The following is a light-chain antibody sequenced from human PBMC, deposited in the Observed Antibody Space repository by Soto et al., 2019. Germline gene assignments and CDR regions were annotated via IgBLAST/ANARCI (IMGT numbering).Light chain of an antibody. Sequence: QSALTQPRSVSGSPGQSVTISCTGTSSDVGGCNYVSWYQQHPGKVPKLMIYDVTKRPSGVPDRFSGTKSGNTASLTISGLQAEDEADYYCCSYAGSYTYVFGTGTKVTVL. V-gene: IGLV2-11*01. CDR2: DVT. CDR3: CSYAGSYTYV. CDR1: SSDVGGCNY. J-gene: IGLJ1*01.